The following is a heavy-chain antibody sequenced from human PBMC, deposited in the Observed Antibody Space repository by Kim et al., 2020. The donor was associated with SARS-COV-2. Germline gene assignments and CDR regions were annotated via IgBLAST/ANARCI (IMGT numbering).Heavy chain of an antibody. Sequence: GGSLRLSCASSGFTFSSYWMHWVRQAPGKGLVWVSRINSDGSSTSYADSVKGRFTISRDNAKNTLYLQMNSLRAEDTAVYYCARGGYCSSTSCYVVYYYGMDVWGQGTTVTVSS. CDR1: GFTFSSYW. J-gene: IGHJ6*02. D-gene: IGHD2-2*01. CDR3: ARGGYCSSTSCYVVYYYGMDV. CDR2: INSDGSST. V-gene: IGHV3-74*01.